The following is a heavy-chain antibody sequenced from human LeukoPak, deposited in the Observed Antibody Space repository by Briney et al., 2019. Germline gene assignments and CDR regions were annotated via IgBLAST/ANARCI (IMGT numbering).Heavy chain of an antibody. J-gene: IGHJ4*02. Sequence: SKTLSLTCAVYDGSLSGYFWSWIRQPPGKGLEWIGEINHSGSTNYNPSLKSRVIISVDTSKNQFSLKLSSVTAADSAVYYCARDYYDSSGLDYWGQGTLVTVSS. CDR3: ARDYYDSSGLDY. V-gene: IGHV4-34*01. CDR2: INHSGST. CDR1: DGSLSGYF. D-gene: IGHD3-22*01.